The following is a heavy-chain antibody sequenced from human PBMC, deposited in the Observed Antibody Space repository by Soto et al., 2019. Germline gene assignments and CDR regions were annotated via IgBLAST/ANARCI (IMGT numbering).Heavy chain of an antibody. V-gene: IGHV3-73*01. CDR3: TTLIVVVPPYYYYGMDV. J-gene: IGHJ6*02. D-gene: IGHD2-2*01. CDR2: IRSKANSYAT. Sequence: PGGSLRLSCAASGITFSGSSLPWVRQASGKGLEWVGRIRSKANSYATAYAASVKGRFTISRDDSKNTAYLQMNSLKTEDTAVYYCTTLIVVVPPYYYYGMDVWGQGTTVTVSS. CDR1: GITFSGSS.